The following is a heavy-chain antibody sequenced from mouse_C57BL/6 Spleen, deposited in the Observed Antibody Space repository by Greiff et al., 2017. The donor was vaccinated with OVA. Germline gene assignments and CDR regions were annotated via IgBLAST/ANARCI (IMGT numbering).Heavy chain of an antibody. CDR2: IDPENGDT. D-gene: IGHD3-2*02. Sequence: EVQLQQSGAELVRPGASVKLSCTASGFNIKDDYMHWVKQRPEQGLEWIGWIDPENGDTEYASKFQGKATITADTSSNTAYLQLSSLTSEDTAVDYCTTAQERWFAYGGQGTLVTVSA. J-gene: IGHJ3*01. CDR3: TTAQERWFAY. CDR1: GFNIKDDY. V-gene: IGHV14-4*01.